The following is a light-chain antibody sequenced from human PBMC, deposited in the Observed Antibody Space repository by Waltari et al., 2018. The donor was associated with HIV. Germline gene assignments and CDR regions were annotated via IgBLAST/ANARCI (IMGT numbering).Light chain of an antibody. CDR2: KAS. V-gene: IGKV1-5*03. J-gene: IGKJ4*01. Sequence: DIQMTQSPSTLSASVGARVTITCRASQSISSWFVWYQQKPGKAPKLLIYKASSLESGVPSRFSGSGSGTEFTLTISSLQPDDFATYYCQQYNSYLLTFGGGTKVEIK. CDR3: QQYNSYLLT. CDR1: QSISSW.